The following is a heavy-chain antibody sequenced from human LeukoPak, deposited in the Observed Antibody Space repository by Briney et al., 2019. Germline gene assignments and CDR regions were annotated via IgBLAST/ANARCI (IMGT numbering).Heavy chain of an antibody. Sequence: SETRSLTCTVSGGSISSSNYFWGWIRQPPGKGLEWIGNIYYSGSTYYNPSLKSRVTISLDTSKNQFSLQLSSVTVADTAVYYCARQLYSSATVWGQGTTVTVSS. V-gene: IGHV4-39*01. CDR3: ARQLYSSATV. J-gene: IGHJ6*02. CDR1: GGSISSSNYF. CDR2: IYYSGST. D-gene: IGHD6-25*01.